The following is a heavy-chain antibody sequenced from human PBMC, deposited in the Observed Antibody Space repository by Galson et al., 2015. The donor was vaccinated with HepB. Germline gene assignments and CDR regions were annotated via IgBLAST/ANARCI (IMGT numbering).Heavy chain of an antibody. D-gene: IGHD3-10*01. V-gene: IGHV4-30-4*01. CDR3: ARATMVSKVFDY. Sequence: TLSLTCTVSGGSISSGDYYWSWIRQPPGEGLEWIAYIYYSGNTYRNPSLKSRVTMSVDMVKNQFSLKLNSVTAADTAVFYCARATMVSKVFDYWGQGALVTVSS. J-gene: IGHJ4*02. CDR1: GGSISSGDYY. CDR2: IYYSGNT.